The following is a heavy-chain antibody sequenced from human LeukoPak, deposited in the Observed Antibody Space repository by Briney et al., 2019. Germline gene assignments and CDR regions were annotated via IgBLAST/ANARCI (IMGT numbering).Heavy chain of an antibody. Sequence: GGSLRLSCAASGFTFSSYWMSWVRQAPEKGREWVASIKQDGSEKYYVDSVKGRFTISRDNAKNSLVLQMSSLRAEDTAVYYCARTAYGSGSYSTNRNWFDPWGQGTLVTVSS. D-gene: IGHD3-10*01. V-gene: IGHV3-7*01. CDR1: GFTFSSYW. CDR2: IKQDGSEK. J-gene: IGHJ5*02. CDR3: ARTAYGSGSYSTNRNWFDP.